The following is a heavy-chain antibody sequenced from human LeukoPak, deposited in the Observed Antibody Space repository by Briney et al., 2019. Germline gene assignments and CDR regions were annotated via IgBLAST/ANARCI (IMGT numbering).Heavy chain of an antibody. Sequence: SETLSLTCTVSGGSISSYYWSWIRQSPGKGLEWIGYIYYSGGTNYSPPLKSRVTISVDTSKNQFSLKLTSVTAADTAVYYCARGGTAFDYWGQGTLVTVSS. D-gene: IGHD3-16*01. CDR3: ARGGTAFDY. V-gene: IGHV4-59*01. J-gene: IGHJ4*02. CDR1: GGSISSYY. CDR2: IYYSGGT.